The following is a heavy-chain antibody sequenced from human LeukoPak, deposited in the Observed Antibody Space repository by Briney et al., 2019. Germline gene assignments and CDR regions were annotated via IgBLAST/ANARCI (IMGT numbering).Heavy chain of an antibody. CDR1: GFTFSDYG. V-gene: IGHV3-30*18. CDR2: VSFDGSNK. Sequence: GRSLRLSCAASGFTFSDYGMHWVRQAPGQGLEWVAIVSFDGSNKYYADSVKGRFTISRDNSNNTLYLQMNSLRAEDTAVYYCAEDPHGYSYGLFGYWGQGTLVTVSS. J-gene: IGHJ4*02. CDR3: AEDPHGYSYGLFGY. D-gene: IGHD5-18*01.